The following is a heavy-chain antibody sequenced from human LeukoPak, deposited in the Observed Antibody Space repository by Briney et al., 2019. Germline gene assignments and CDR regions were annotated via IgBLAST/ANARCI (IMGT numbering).Heavy chain of an antibody. CDR1: GFTFSDYY. J-gene: IGHJ4*02. D-gene: IGHD3-22*01. V-gene: IGHV3-11*01. CDR2: ISSSGSTI. CDR3: ARENNYYDSSGYYPFGY. Sequence: GSLRLSCAASGFTFSDYYISWIRQASGKGLEWVSYISSSGSTIYYADSVKGRFTISRDNAKNSLYLQMNSLRAEDTVVYYCARENNYYDSSGYYPFGYWGQETLVTVSS.